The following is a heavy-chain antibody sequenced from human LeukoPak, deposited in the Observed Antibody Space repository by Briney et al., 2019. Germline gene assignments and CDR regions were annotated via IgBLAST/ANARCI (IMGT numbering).Heavy chain of an antibody. CDR1: GGSISSDTYY. V-gene: IGHV4-39*01. J-gene: IGHJ4*02. D-gene: IGHD5-12*01. CDR3: ARLRGYTGYDYGGRIDY. CDR2: IYYRGST. Sequence: SETLSLTCTVSGGSISSDTYYWAWIRQPPGKGLEWIGSIYYRGSTYYNPSLKSRVTISVDTSKNQFSLKLSSVTAADTAVYYCARLRGYTGYDYGGRIDYWGQGTLVTVSS.